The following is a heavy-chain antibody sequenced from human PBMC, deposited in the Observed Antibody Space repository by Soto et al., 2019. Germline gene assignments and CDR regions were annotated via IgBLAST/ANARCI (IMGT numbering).Heavy chain of an antibody. CDR1: GAYISDFS. J-gene: IGHJ1*01. CDR3: ARETGENWTYEAH. CDR2: ITINGNT. V-gene: IGHV4-4*07. D-gene: IGHD1-7*01. Sequence: SETLSLTCRVSGAYISDFSRSWIRQPAGKGLEWIGRITINGNTQKNPSFKSRVTMSIDTSRNHFSLNLQSAAAADTALYYCARETGENWTYEAHWGPGTLVTVSS.